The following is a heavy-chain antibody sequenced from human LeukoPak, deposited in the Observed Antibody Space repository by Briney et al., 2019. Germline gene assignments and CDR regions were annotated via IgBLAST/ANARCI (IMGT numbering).Heavy chain of an antibody. D-gene: IGHD6-19*01. CDR1: GGSITSYC. V-gene: IGHV4-4*07. Sequence: SETLSLTCTVSGGSITSYCRSWIRQPAGKGLEWVGRIYSSGNTNYNPSLNSRVTMSVDTSKNQFSLKLSSVTAADTAVYYCARDVGAQSSGWYSVAFDIWGQGTMVTVSS. J-gene: IGHJ3*02. CDR3: ARDVGAQSSGWYSVAFDI. CDR2: IYSSGNT.